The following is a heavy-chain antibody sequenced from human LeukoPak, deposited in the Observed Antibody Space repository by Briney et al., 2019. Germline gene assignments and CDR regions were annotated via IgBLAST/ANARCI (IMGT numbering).Heavy chain of an antibody. CDR3: ETDYDFWSGYYFPFDY. Sequence: PGGSLRLSCAASGFTFSSYAMSWVRQAPGKGLEWVSAISGSGGSTYYADSVKGRFTISRDNSKNTLYLQMNSLRAEDTAVYYCETDYDFWSGYYFPFDYWGQGTLVTVSS. J-gene: IGHJ4*02. CDR1: GFTFSSYA. D-gene: IGHD3-3*01. CDR2: ISGSGGST. V-gene: IGHV3-23*01.